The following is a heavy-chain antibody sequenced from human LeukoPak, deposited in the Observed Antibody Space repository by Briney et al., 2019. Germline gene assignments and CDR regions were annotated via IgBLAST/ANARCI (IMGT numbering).Heavy chain of an antibody. V-gene: IGHV3-23*01. CDR2: ISASGDST. Sequence: GGSLRLSCAASGFTFSRYVMTWVRQAPGKGLEWVSSISASGDSTFHADTVKGRFAISRDNSKNTLYLQMNNLRAEDTALYYCANDGSSRPFDYWGQGTLVTVSS. J-gene: IGHJ4*02. D-gene: IGHD6-6*01. CDR1: GFTFSRYV. CDR3: ANDGSSRPFDY.